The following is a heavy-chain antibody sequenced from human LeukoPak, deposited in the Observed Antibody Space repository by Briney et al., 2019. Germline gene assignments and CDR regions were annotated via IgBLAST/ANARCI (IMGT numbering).Heavy chain of an antibody. CDR2: IKQDGSEK. CDR3: AKDSLLTVVSPVAAS. Sequence: GGSLRLSCAASGFTVSSNYMSWVRQAPGKGLEWVANIKQDGSEKYYVDSVKGRFAISRDNAKNSLFLQMNTLRVEDTAVYYCAKDSLLTVVSPVAASWGQGTLVTVSS. J-gene: IGHJ5*02. D-gene: IGHD4-23*01. CDR1: GFTVSSNY. V-gene: IGHV3-7*01.